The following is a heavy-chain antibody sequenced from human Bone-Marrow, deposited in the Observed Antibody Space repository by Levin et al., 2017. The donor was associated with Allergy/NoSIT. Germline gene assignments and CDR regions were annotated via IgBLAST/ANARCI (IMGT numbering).Heavy chain of an antibody. D-gene: IGHD3-22*01. CDR3: AKGYHYDSSGYFDY. CDR1: GFTFNIYG. Sequence: QTGGSLRLSCAASGFTFNIYGMSWVRQAPGKGLEWVSAIGGRSGSTFYADSVKGRFTISRDSSKNTLYLQMNSLRAEDTAVYYCAKGYHYDSSGYFDYWGQGTLVTVSS. CDR2: IGGRSGST. J-gene: IGHJ4*02. V-gene: IGHV3-23*01.